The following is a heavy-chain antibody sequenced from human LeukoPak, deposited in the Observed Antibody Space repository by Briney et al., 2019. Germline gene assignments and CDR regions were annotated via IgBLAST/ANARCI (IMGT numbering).Heavy chain of an antibody. CDR1: DGSISNSS. V-gene: IGHV4-4*09. J-gene: IGHJ4*02. CDR2: IHTSGST. D-gene: IGHD4-23*01. Sequence: PSETLSLTCTVPDGSISNSSWNWVWQPPGKGLEWIAYIHTSGSTNYNPAFKSRVTLSVDTSKSQFSLRLNSVTASDTAVYYCANSYDGKIVPFDNWGQGTLVTVSS. CDR3: ANSYDGKIVPFDN.